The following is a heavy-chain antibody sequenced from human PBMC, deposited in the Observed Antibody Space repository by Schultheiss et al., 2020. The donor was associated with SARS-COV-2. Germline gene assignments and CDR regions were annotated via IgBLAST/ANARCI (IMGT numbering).Heavy chain of an antibody. CDR2: IYYSGST. J-gene: IGHJ6*03. D-gene: IGHD2-2*01. CDR3: AREGLSVVVPPGSPPYYYYYLDV. V-gene: IGHV4-59*01. Sequence: SETLSLTCTVSGGSISSYYWSWIRQPPGKGLEWIGSIYYSGSTNYNPSLKSRVTISVDTSKNQFSLKLSSVTAADTAVYYCAREGLSVVVPPGSPPYYYYYLDVWGKGTTVTVSS. CDR1: GGSISSYY.